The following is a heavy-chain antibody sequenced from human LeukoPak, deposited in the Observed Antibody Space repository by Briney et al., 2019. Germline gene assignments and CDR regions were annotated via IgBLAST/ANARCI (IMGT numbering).Heavy chain of an antibody. CDR1: GGSTSSSSYY. V-gene: IGHV4-39*01. CDR3: ARRVKPTVIFDY. D-gene: IGHD4-17*01. Sequence: SETLSLTCTVSGGSTSSSSYYWGWIRQPPEKGLEWIGTFYYSGSTYYNPSLKSRVTISVDTSKNQFSLNLSSVTAADTAVYYCARRVKPTVIFDYWGQGTLVTVSS. CDR2: FYYSGST. J-gene: IGHJ4*02.